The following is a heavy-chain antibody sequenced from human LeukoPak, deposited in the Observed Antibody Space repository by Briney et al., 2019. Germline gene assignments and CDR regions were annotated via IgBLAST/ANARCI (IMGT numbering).Heavy chain of an antibody. J-gene: IGHJ4*02. V-gene: IGHV1-8*01. CDR3: ARSGGQWLGTYY. CDR1: GYTFTSYD. D-gene: IGHD6-19*01. Sequence: ASVKVSCKASGYTFTSYDINWVRQATGQGLEWMGWMNPNSGNTGYAQKFQGRVTMTRNTSISTAYMELSSLRSEDTAVYYCARSGGQWLGTYYWGQGTLVTVSS. CDR2: MNPNSGNT.